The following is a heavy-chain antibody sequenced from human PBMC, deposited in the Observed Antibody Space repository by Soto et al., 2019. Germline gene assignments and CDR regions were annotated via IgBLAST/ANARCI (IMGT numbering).Heavy chain of an antibody. CDR1: GYSISSGYY. D-gene: IGHD1-26*01. CDR3: ARERGGSPF. V-gene: IGHV4-38-2*02. Sequence: PSETLSLTCAVSGYSISSGYYWGWIRQPPGKGLEWIGSIYHSGSTYYNPSLKSRVTISVDTANNQFSLKLSSVTAADTAVYYCARERGGSPFWGQGTLVTVSS. CDR2: IYHSGST. J-gene: IGHJ4*02.